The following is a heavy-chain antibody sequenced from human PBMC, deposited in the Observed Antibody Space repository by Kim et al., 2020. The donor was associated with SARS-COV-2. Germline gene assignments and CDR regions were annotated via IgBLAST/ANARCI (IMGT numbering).Heavy chain of an antibody. CDR3: AILVVVLDMGSYDTSAYHDLDY. J-gene: IGHJ4*02. CDR1: GFTFSSYA. CDR2: ISGSGGSST. V-gene: IGHV3-23*01. D-gene: IGHD3-22*01. Sequence: GGSLRLSCAASGFTFSSYAMNWVRQALGKGLEWVSTISGSGGSSTFYADSVRGRFTISRDNSKNTLFLQMNSLRAEDTAIYYCAILVVVLDMGSYDTSAYHDLDYWGQGTLDTVSS.